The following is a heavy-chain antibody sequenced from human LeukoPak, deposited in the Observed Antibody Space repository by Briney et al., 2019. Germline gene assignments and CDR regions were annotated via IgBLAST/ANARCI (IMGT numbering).Heavy chain of an antibody. CDR3: GRGTYSSGRIPFDY. CDR1: GGSLSSYY. V-gene: IGHV4-59*01. J-gene: IGHJ4*02. D-gene: IGHD6-19*01. CDR2: IYYSGST. Sequence: PSETLSLTCTVSGGSLSSYYWSCIRQPPGKGLEWIGYIYYSGSTNYNPSLKSRVTISVATHKNQFSLKLSSVTAADTAVYYCGRGTYSSGRIPFDYWGQGTLVTVSS.